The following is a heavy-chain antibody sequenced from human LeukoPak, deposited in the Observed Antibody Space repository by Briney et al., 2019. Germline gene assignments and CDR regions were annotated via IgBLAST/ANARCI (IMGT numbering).Heavy chain of an antibody. CDR3: ARDLLQEWEPTDWAPDY. J-gene: IGHJ4*02. V-gene: IGHV3-66*01. CDR2: IYSGGST. CDR1: EFSVGSNY. D-gene: IGHD1-26*01. Sequence: GGSLRLSCAASEFSVGSNYMTWVRQAPGKGLEWVSLIYSGGSTYYADSVKGRFTISRDNSKNTLYLQMNSLRAEDTAVYYCARDLLQEWEPTDWAPDYWGQGTLVTVSS.